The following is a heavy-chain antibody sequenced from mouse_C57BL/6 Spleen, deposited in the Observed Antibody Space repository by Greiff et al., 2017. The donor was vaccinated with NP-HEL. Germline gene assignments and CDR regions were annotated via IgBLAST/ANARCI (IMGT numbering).Heavy chain of an antibody. D-gene: IGHD1-2*01. Sequence: EVQLVESGGGLVKPGGSLKLSCAASGFTFSDYGMHWVRQAPEKGLEWVAYISSGSSTIYYVDTVKGRFTISRDNAKNTLFLQMTSLRSEDTAMYYCARAPTITTAAMDYWGQGTSVTVSS. CDR2: ISSGSSTI. CDR1: GFTFSDYG. J-gene: IGHJ4*01. CDR3: ARAPTITTAAMDY. V-gene: IGHV5-17*01.